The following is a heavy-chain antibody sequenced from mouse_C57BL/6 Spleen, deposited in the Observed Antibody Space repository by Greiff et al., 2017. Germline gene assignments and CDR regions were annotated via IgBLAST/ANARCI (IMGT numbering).Heavy chain of an antibody. V-gene: IGHV1-19*01. CDR3: ARAEGFFDY. J-gene: IGHJ2*01. CDR1: GYTFTDYY. Sequence: EVQLQQSGPVLVKPGASVKMSCKASGYTFTDYYMNWVKQSHGKSLEWIGVINPYNGGTSYNQKFKGKATLTVDKSSSTAYMELNSLTSDDASVYYCARAEGFFDYWGQGTTLTGSS. CDR2: INPYNGGT.